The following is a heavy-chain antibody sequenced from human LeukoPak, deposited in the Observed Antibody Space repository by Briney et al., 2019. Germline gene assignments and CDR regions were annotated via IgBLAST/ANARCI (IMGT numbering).Heavy chain of an antibody. CDR3: AKYGNNGWVIDN. J-gene: IGHJ4*02. CDR1: GGSISSSSYY. D-gene: IGHD6-19*01. CDR2: IYYSGST. V-gene: IGHV4-39*01. Sequence: ASETLSLTCTVSGGSISSSSYYWGWIRQPPGKGLEWIGSIYYSGSTYYNPSLKSRVTISVDTSKNQFSLKLSSVTAADTAVYFCAKYGNNGWVIDNWGQGTLVTVSS.